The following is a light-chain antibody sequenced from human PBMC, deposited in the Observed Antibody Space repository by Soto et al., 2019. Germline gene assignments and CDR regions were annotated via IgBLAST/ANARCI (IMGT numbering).Light chain of an antibody. CDR3: QQANSFPWT. CDR2: AAS. CDR1: QVINSL. Sequence: DIQITQSPSSVSSSVGDRVTMTCLASQVINSLLAWYQQKPGKAPKLLIYAASNLQSGVPSRFSGSGSGTDFTLTISSLQPEDFATYYCQQANSFPWTFGQGTKV. J-gene: IGKJ1*01. V-gene: IGKV1-12*01.